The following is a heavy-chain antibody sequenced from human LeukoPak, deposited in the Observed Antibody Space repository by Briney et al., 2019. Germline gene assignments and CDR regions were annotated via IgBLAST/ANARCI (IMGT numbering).Heavy chain of an antibody. CDR3: AKVRCSGSSCSPNWFDP. CDR1: GFTFSSDA. V-gene: IGHV3-23*01. J-gene: IGHJ5*02. Sequence: PGGALRLSCAASGFTFSSDAMSWVRQAPGVGLECVSSISGGGVSTYYAESVKGRFTISRENSKNTLYLQMNSLRAEDTAVYYCAKVRCSGSSCSPNWFDPWGQGTLVTVSS. CDR2: ISGGGVST. D-gene: IGHD2-2*01.